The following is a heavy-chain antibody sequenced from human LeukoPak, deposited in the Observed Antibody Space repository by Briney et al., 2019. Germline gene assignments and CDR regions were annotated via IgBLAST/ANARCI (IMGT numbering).Heavy chain of an antibody. D-gene: IGHD3-10*01. CDR3: ARGSSGDYSVSGSAWFDP. CDR2: MNPNSGNT. J-gene: IGHJ5*02. V-gene: IGHV1-8*01. Sequence: GASVKVSCKASGYTFTNYDINWVRLATGQGLEWMGWMNPNSGNTGYAQKFQGRVTMTRNTSVGTAYMDLSSLRSEDTAVYYCARGSSGDYSVSGSAWFDPWGQGTLVTVSS. CDR1: GYTFTNYD.